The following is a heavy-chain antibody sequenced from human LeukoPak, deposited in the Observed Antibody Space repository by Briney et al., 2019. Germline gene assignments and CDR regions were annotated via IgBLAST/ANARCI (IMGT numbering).Heavy chain of an antibody. Sequence: GGSLRLSCAASGFTFSNAWMSWVRQAPGKGLEWVGRIKSKTDGGITDYAAPVKGRFTISRDDSKNTLYLQMNSLKTEDTAVYYCTTAGYSSGWYGTPPWGQGTLVTVSS. CDR3: TTAGYSSGWYGTPP. J-gene: IGHJ5*02. CDR1: GFTFSNAW. V-gene: IGHV3-15*01. CDR2: IKSKTDGGIT. D-gene: IGHD6-19*01.